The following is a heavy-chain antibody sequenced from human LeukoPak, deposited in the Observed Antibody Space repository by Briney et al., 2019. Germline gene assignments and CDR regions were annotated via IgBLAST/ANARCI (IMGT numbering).Heavy chain of an antibody. CDR2: IRSKAYGGTT. D-gene: IGHD3-22*01. Sequence: GRSLRLSWTASGFTFGDYAMSWVRQAPGKGLEWVGFIRSKAYGGTTEYAASVKGRFTISRDDSKSIAYLQMNSLKTEDTAVYYCTVTWDYYDSSGYRRYFQHWGQGTLVTVSS. J-gene: IGHJ1*01. CDR3: TVTWDYYDSSGYRRYFQH. V-gene: IGHV3-49*04. CDR1: GFTFGDYA.